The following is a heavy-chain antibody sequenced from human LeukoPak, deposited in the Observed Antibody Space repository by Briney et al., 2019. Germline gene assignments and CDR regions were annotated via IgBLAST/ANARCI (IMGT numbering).Heavy chain of an antibody. J-gene: IGHJ4*02. Sequence: GESLQISCQGSGYTFTTYWIGWVRQMPGKGLEWMGIIYPGDSDTRYSPSFQGQVTISADKSISTAYLQWSSLKASDTAMYYCARRQDIAATGSGVDYWGQGTLVTVSS. V-gene: IGHV5-51*01. D-gene: IGHD6-13*01. CDR1: GYTFTTYW. CDR2: IYPGDSDT. CDR3: ARRQDIAATGSGVDY.